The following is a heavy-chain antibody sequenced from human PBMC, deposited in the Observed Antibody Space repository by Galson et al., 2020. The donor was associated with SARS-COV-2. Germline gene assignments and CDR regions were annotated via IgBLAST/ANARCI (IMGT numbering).Heavy chain of an antibody. Sequence: SETLSLTCAVSGYSISSGYYWGWIRQPPGKGLEWIGSIYHSGSTYYNPSLKSRVTISVDTSKNQFSLKLSSVTAADTAVYYCARDPGRGELLPLGWFDPWGQGTLVTVSS. D-gene: IGHD1-26*01. J-gene: IGHJ5*02. CDR1: GYSISSGYY. CDR3: ARDPGRGELLPLGWFDP. CDR2: IYHSGST. V-gene: IGHV4-38-2*02.